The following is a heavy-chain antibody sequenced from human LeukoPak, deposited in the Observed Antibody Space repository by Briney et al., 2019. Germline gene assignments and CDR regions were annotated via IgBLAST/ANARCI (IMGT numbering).Heavy chain of an antibody. CDR2: ISWNSGSI. D-gene: IGHD1-26*01. CDR3: AKDTQWELQNGGFDY. CDR1: GFTFDDYA. Sequence: GRSLRLSCAASGFTFDDYAMHWVRQAPGKGLKWVSGISWNSGSIGYADSVKGRFTISRDNAKNSLYLQMNSLRAEDTALYYCAKDTQWELQNGGFDYWGQGTLVTVSS. J-gene: IGHJ4*02. V-gene: IGHV3-9*01.